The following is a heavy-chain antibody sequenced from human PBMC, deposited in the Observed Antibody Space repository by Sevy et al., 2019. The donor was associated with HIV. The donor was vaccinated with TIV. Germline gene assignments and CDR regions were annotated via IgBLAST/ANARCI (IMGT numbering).Heavy chain of an antibody. CDR1: GFTFSSYG. Sequence: GGSLRLSCAASGFTFSSYGMHWVRQAPGKGLEWVAFIRYDGSNKYYADSVKGRFTISRDNSKNTLYLQMNSLRAEDTAWYYCAKDAYYDFWSGYTDYYYGMDVWGQGTTVTVSS. J-gene: IGHJ6*02. CDR3: AKDAYYDFWSGYTDYYYGMDV. CDR2: IRYDGSNK. D-gene: IGHD3-3*01. V-gene: IGHV3-30*02.